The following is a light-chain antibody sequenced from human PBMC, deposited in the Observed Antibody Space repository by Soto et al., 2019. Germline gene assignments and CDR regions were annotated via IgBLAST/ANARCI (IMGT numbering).Light chain of an antibody. J-gene: IGLJ1*01. CDR2: HVS. V-gene: IGLV2-11*01. Sequence: QSALTQPRPVSGSPGQSVTISCTGTSSDIGNYDYVSWYQQHPTKAPKLIIYHVSKRPSGVPDRFSGSKSGNTASLIISGLQAEDEADYYCCSYAGSYTFARNVFGTGTKVTVL. CDR1: SSDIGNYDY. CDR3: CSYAGSYTFARNV.